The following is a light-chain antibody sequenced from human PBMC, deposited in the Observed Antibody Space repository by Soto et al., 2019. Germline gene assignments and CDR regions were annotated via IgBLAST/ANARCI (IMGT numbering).Light chain of an antibody. Sequence: SYELTQPPSVSVSPGQTASITCSGDKLGDKYACWYQQKPGQSPVLVIYQDTKRPSGIPERFSGSNSGNTATLTISGTQAMDEADYSCQAWDSSTPVVFGGGTKLTVL. CDR3: QAWDSSTPVV. CDR1: KLGDKY. J-gene: IGLJ2*01. V-gene: IGLV3-1*01. CDR2: QDT.